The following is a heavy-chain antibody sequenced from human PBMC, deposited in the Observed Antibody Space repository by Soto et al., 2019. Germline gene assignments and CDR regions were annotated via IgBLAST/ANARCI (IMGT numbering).Heavy chain of an antibody. CDR3: ARQMRGRMPICGCFSALPS. D-gene: IGHD3-3*01. Sequence: QLRLQESGPGLVKPSGTLSLTCTVFGDSITSDDSYWGWFRRPPGQGLEWIGTISHTGETFYNPPLNRPLTISRVVPKSEPSLKLAAMSAADPAVYFCARQMRGRMPICGCFSALPSLGQGFLVTVSS. V-gene: IGHV4-39*01. CDR1: GDSITSDDSY. CDR2: ISHTGET. J-gene: IGHJ5*02.